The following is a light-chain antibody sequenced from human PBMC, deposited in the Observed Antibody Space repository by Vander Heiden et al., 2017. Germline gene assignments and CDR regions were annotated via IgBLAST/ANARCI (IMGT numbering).Light chain of an antibody. Sequence: HSLLTQPTSVSGAPRQRFTISCTGSSCNSGAGYDVHWYQQLPGTAPKLLIYGNSNRPSGVPDRCSGSKSGTSASLAITGLQAEDEADYYCQSYDSSLSGPVVFGGGTKVTVL. CDR1: SCNSGAGYD. J-gene: IGLJ2*01. CDR3: QSYDSSLSGPVV. CDR2: GNS. V-gene: IGLV1-40*01.